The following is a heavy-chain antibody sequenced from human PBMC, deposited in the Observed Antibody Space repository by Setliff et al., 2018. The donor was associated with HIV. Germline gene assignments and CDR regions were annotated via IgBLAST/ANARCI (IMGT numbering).Heavy chain of an antibody. D-gene: IGHD6-13*01. Sequence: ASVKVSCKASGYTFTNYYIHWVRQAPGQGLEWMGLINPSGGRTSYAQKFQGRLTMTRDTYRSTVYMELSSLRPEDTALYYCSKDRLLDGSSWYYLDYWGQGTLVTVSS. CDR3: SKDRLLDGSSWYYLDY. CDR1: GYTFTNYY. V-gene: IGHV1-46*01. CDR2: INPSGGRT. J-gene: IGHJ4*02.